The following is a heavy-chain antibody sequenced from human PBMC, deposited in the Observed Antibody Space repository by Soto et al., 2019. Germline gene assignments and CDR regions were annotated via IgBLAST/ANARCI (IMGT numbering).Heavy chain of an antibody. J-gene: IGHJ6*02. Sequence: QVQLVQSGAEVKKPGSSVKVSCKASGGTFSSYAISWVRQAPGQGLEWMGGITPISDTTSYAQKFQGRVTITADESTSTAYMELSSLRSEDTAVYYCARSQGSSTSLEIYYYYYYGMDVWGQGTTVTVSS. CDR1: GGTFSSYA. CDR2: ITPISDTT. V-gene: IGHV1-69*01. D-gene: IGHD2-2*01. CDR3: ARSQGSSTSLEIYYYYYYGMDV.